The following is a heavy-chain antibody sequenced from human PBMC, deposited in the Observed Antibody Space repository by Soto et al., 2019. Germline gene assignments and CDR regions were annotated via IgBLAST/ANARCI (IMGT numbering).Heavy chain of an antibody. CDR2: INSIGTGT. Sequence: GGSLRLSCAASGFTFSSYWMYWVRQAPGKGLVWVSRINSIGTGTHYADSVKDRFTISRDNAKNMLYLQMNSLRAEDTAVYYCARAVSALAVAGTAYWGQGSLVTVSS. CDR3: ARAVSALAVAGTAY. D-gene: IGHD6-19*01. J-gene: IGHJ4*02. CDR1: GFTFSSYW. V-gene: IGHV3-74*01.